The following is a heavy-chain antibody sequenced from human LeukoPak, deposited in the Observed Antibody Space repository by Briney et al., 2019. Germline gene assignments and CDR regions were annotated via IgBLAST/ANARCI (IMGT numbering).Heavy chain of an antibody. CDR2: TTWSDATT. CDR3: ARSWYFDL. Sequence: PGGPLRLSCAASGFPFSSHVMTWVRQAPGKGLEWVTTTTWSDATTDYADSVKGRFTISSDNSKNTLSLQMNSLRAQDTSFYYCARSWYFDLWGRGTLVTVSS. J-gene: IGHJ2*01. CDR1: GFPFSSHV. V-gene: IGHV3-23*01.